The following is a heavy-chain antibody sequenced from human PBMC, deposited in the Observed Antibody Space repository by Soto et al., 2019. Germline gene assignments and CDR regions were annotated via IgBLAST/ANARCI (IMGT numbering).Heavy chain of an antibody. CDR2: IYSSGTT. Sequence: SETLSLTCTVSGGSVSSGAYYWSWIRQQPGKGLEWFGYIYSSGTTYYNPSLKSRLTFSLDTSNNKFSMRLSSVSAAETAVYYCAGSGVFGIVITSHWFDPWGQGTLVTVSS. D-gene: IGHD3-3*01. V-gene: IGHV4-31*03. CDR1: GGSVSSGAYY. J-gene: IGHJ5*02. CDR3: AGSGVFGIVITSHWFDP.